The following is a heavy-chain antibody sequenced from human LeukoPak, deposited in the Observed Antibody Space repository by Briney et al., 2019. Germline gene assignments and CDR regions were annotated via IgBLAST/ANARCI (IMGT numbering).Heavy chain of an antibody. Sequence: WASVTVSCKASGYTFTSYYMHWVRQAPGQGLEWMGIINPSGGSTSYAQKFQGRVTMTRDTSTSTVYMGLSSLRSEDTAVYYCARDNSYSDSSWWFDPWGQGTLVTVSS. V-gene: IGHV1-46*01. CDR1: GYTFTSYY. CDR3: ARDNSYSDSSWWFDP. D-gene: IGHD1-26*01. J-gene: IGHJ5*02. CDR2: INPSGGST.